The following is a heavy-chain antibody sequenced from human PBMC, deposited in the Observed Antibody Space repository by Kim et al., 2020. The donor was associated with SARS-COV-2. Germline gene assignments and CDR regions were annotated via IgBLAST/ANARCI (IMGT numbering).Heavy chain of an antibody. D-gene: IGHD4-4*01. V-gene: IGHV1-8*01. Sequence: ASVKVSCKASGYSFTGYDINWVRQATGQGLEWMGWMNPNLGNTGYVQKLQGRVTLTWDTSIRTAYMELSSLKSEDTAVYYCARRAPSPDYKYFPMDVWGQ. CDR3: ARRAPSPDYKYFPMDV. CDR1: GYSFTGYD. J-gene: IGHJ6*02. CDR2: MNPNLGNT.